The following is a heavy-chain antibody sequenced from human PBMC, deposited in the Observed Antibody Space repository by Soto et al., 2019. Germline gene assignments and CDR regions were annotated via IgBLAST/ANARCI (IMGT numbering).Heavy chain of an antibody. CDR3: AKVIRADSTSSNFYYYSGMDV. Sequence: XGSLRLTCAASGFIFSTYGVHWVRQAPGKGLEWMAVISNDGSNKYYADSVKGRFTISRDNSKDTLFLQMNSLRSEDTAIYYCAKVIRADSTSSNFYYYSGMDVWGQGITVIVSS. J-gene: IGHJ6*02. D-gene: IGHD6-6*01. V-gene: IGHV3-30*18. CDR2: ISNDGSNK. CDR1: GFIFSTYG.